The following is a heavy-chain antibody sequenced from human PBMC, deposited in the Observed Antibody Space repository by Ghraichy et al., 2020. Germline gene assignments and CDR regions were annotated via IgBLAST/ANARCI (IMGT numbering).Heavy chain of an antibody. CDR2: ISWDGGST. J-gene: IGHJ4*01. CDR1: GFTFDGYT. Sequence: GGSLRLSCAASGFTFDGYTMHWVRQAPGKGLEWVSLISWDGGSTYYADSVKGRFTISRDNSKNSLYLQMNSLRTEDTALYYCAKDGGYSFGYGTLDYWGPGTLVTVSS. V-gene: IGHV3-43*01. D-gene: IGHD5-18*01. CDR3: AKDGGYSFGYGTLDY.